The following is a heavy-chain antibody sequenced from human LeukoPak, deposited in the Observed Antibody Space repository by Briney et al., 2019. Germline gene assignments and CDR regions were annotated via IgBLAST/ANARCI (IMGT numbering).Heavy chain of an antibody. CDR2: INHSGST. CDR1: GGSFSGYY. D-gene: IGHD5-12*01. V-gene: IGHV4-34*01. Sequence: SETLSLTCAVYGGSFSGYYWSWIRQPPGKGLEWIGEINHSGSTNYNPSLKSRVTISVDTSKNQFSLKLSSVTAADTAVYYCARLGLPGGAFDIWGQGTMVNVSS. CDR3: ARLGLPGGAFDI. J-gene: IGHJ3*02.